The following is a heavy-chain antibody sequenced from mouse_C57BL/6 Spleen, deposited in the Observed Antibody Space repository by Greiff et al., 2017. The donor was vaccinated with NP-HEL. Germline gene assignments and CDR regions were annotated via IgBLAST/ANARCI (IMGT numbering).Heavy chain of an antibody. CDR2: IDPSDSYT. D-gene: IGHD3-2*02. J-gene: IGHJ2*01. CDR3: ARQLRFPYYFDY. V-gene: IGHV1-59*01. CDR1: GYTFTSYW. Sequence: QVQLQQPGAELVRPGTSVKLSCKASGYTFTSYWMHWVKQRPGQGLEWIGVIDPSDSYTNYNQKFKGKATLTVDTSSSTAYMQLSSLTSEDSAVYYCARQLRFPYYFDYWGQGTTLTVSS.